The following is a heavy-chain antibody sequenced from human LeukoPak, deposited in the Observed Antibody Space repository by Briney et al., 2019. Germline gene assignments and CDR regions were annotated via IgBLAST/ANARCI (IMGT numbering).Heavy chain of an antibody. D-gene: IGHD3-10*01. V-gene: IGHV4-39*01. CDR3: ARGGLWFGELQPFDY. CDR1: GGSISSSSYY. CDR2: IYYSGST. J-gene: IGHJ4*02. Sequence: SETLSLTCTVSGGSISSSSYYWGWIRQPPGKGLEWIGSIYYSGSTYYNPSLKSRVTISVDTSKNQFSLKLSSVTAADMAVYYCARGGLWFGELQPFDYWGQGTLVTVSS.